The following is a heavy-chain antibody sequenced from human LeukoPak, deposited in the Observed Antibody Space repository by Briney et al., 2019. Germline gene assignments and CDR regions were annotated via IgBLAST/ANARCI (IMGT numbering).Heavy chain of an antibody. CDR1: GGSMSSSSYY. CDR3: ARQKYYYGSGSYPTFDY. J-gene: IGHJ4*02. CDR2: IYYGGST. Sequence: PSETLSLTCTVSGGSMSSSSYYWGWIRQPPGKGLEWIGSIYYGGSTYYNSSLKSRVTISVDISKNQFSLRLNSVTAADTAVYYCARQKYYYGSGSYPTFDYWGQGTLVTVSS. V-gene: IGHV4-39*01. D-gene: IGHD3-10*01.